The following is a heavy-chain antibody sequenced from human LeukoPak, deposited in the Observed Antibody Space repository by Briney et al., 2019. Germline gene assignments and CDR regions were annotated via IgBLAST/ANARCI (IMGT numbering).Heavy chain of an antibody. CDR3: SSGGAFDY. D-gene: IGHD1-26*01. CDR2: IEEDGSEI. J-gene: IGHJ4*02. Sequence: GGSLRLSCAASGLTFSSNWMIGVRQAPGKGLEWVGNIEEDGSEIYYADSVKGRFTISRDNAKNSLYLQMNSLRAEDTAVYYCSSGGAFDYWGQGSLVTVSS. CDR1: GLTFSSNW. V-gene: IGHV3-7*01.